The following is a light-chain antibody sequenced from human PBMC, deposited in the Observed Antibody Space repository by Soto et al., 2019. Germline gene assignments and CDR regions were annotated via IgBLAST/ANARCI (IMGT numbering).Light chain of an antibody. J-gene: IGKJ1*01. V-gene: IGKV1-5*01. CDR1: QSISSW. CDR3: QQSNSYSWT. Sequence: DNPMTLSPSALSACIGDRVTTSCRASQSISSWLAWYQQKPGKAPKLLIYDASSLESGVPSRFSGSGSGTEFTLTISSLQPDDFAPYYCQQSNSYSWTFGQGTNVDIK. CDR2: DAS.